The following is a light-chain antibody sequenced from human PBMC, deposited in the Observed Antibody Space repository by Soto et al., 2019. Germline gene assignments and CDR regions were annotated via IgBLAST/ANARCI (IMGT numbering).Light chain of an antibody. CDR3: QQYNSYWT. J-gene: IGKJ1*01. V-gene: IGKV1-5*01. Sequence: DIQMTQSPSTLSASVGDRVTITCRASQSISSWLAWYQQKPGKAPKFLIYDASSLESGVPSRFSGSGSGTEFTLTISSLQPDDFATYYCQQYNSYWTLGQGTKVDIK. CDR1: QSISSW. CDR2: DAS.